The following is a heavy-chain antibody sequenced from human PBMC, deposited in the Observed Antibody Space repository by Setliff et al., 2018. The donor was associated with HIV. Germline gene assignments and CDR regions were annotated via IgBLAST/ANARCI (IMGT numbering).Heavy chain of an antibody. CDR1: GGSISSSTYY. D-gene: IGHD2-8*01. CDR3: ARRGRDGVLIVFATGFDP. V-gene: IGHV4-39*01. Sequence: KTSETLSLTCSVSGGSISSSTYYWGWIRQPPGKGLEWIGDIFYTGSTYYTPSLKSRVAISIDTSENRFSLRPNSVTAADTGVYYCARRGRDGVLIVFATGFDPWGQGTLVTVSS. J-gene: IGHJ5*02. CDR2: IFYTGST.